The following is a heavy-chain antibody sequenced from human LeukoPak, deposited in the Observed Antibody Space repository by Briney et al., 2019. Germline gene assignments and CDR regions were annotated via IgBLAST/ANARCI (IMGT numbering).Heavy chain of an antibody. D-gene: IGHD6-19*01. Sequence: PSETLSLTCTVSGGSISSGGYYWSWIRQSPGKGLEWIGYIYHSGSTYYNPSLKSRVAISVDTSKNQFSLKLSSVTAADTAVYFCAREGVSSGWYFDYWGQGTLVTVSS. CDR2: IYHSGST. CDR1: GGSISSGGYY. V-gene: IGHV4-30-2*06. CDR3: AREGVSSGWYFDY. J-gene: IGHJ4*02.